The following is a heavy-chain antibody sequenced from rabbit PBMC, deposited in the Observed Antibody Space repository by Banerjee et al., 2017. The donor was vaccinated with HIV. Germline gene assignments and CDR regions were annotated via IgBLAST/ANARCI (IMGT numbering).Heavy chain of an antibody. CDR3: ARACYGGYGYYL. J-gene: IGHJ3*01. V-gene: IGHV1S45*01. D-gene: IGHD6-1*01. CDR1: GFSFSNKYV. CDR2: INTSSGNT. Sequence: QEQLEESGGDLVKPEGSLTLTCTASGFSFSNKYVMCWVRQAPGKGVELIACINTSSGNTSYASWAKGRFTISKTASTTVTLEMTSLTAADSGTYLCARACYGGYGYYLWGQGTLVTVS.